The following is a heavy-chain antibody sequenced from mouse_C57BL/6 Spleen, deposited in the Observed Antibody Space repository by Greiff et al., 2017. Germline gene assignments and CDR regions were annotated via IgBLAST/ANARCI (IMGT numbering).Heavy chain of an antibody. J-gene: IGHJ1*03. CDR3: GGLGQYFDV. CDR2: IHPNSGST. Sequence: QVQLQQPGAELVKPGASVKLSCKASGYTFTSYWMHWVKQRPGQGLEWIGMIHPNSGSTNYNEKFKSKATLTVEKSSSTAYMQLSSLTSEDSAVYYCGGLGQYFDVWGTGTTVTVSS. CDR1: GYTFTSYW. D-gene: IGHD4-1*01. V-gene: IGHV1-64*01.